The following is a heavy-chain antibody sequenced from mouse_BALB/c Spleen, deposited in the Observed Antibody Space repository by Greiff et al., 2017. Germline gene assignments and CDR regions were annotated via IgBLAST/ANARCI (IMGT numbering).Heavy chain of an antibody. J-gene: IGHJ3*01. CDR2: IYPYNGGT. Sequence: EVQLQESGPELVKPGASVKISCKASGYTFTDYNMHWVKQSHGKSLEWIGYIYPYNGGTGYNQKFKSKATLTVDNSSSTAYMELRSLTSEDSAVYYCARSIYYGNSWLAYWGQGTLVTVSA. CDR1: GYTFTDYN. CDR3: ARSIYYGNSWLAY. D-gene: IGHD2-1*01. V-gene: IGHV1S29*02.